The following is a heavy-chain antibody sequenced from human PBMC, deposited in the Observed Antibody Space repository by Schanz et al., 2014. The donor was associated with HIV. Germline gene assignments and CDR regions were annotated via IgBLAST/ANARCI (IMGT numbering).Heavy chain of an antibody. Sequence: QVPLVQSGAEVKKPGTSVKLSCKASGDTFNSYALNWVRQAPGQGLEWLGGISPTSGTADYAQKFQDRVTITADESTEMAYLELRSLRSEDTALYYCARDFGSYPRTKVPDDWGQGTLVIVSS. CDR3: ARDFGSYPRTKVPDD. CDR2: ISPTSGTA. D-gene: IGHD1-1*01. V-gene: IGHV1-69*01. J-gene: IGHJ4*02. CDR1: GDTFNSYA.